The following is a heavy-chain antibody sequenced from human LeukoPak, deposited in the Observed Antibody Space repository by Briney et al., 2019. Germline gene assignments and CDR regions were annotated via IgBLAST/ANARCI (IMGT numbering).Heavy chain of an antibody. CDR2: IYYSGST. CDR1: GGSISGYF. Sequence: SETLSLTCTVSGGSISGYFWSWIRQPPGKGLEWIGHIYYSGSTTYNPSLESRVTISVDTSKSQFSLKLSSVTAADTAVYYCARGGHNYGRPFDYWGQGTLVTVSS. J-gene: IGHJ4*02. D-gene: IGHD5-18*01. CDR3: ARGGHNYGRPFDY. V-gene: IGHV4-59*01.